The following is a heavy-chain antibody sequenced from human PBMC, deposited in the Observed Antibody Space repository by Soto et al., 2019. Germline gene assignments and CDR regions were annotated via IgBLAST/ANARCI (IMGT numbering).Heavy chain of an antibody. J-gene: IGHJ6*02. D-gene: IGHD2-21*02. Sequence: QVQLVESGGGLVQPGRSLRLSCVVSGFTFSNYGMHWVRQAPGKGLEWVADIWYDGSGQRYAGSVQGRFTISRDNSKNTLYLQINSLRVEDTAVYYCAKDEVSRKYCGHSLDVWGQGTTVTVSS. V-gene: IGHV3-33*03. CDR3: AKDEVSRKYCGHSLDV. CDR2: IWYDGSGQ. CDR1: GFTFSNYG.